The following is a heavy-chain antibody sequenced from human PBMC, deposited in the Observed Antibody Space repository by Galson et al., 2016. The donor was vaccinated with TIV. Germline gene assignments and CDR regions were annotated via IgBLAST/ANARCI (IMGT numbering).Heavy chain of an antibody. CDR3: ARSDSYYKYALDV. D-gene: IGHD3-10*01. J-gene: IGHJ3*01. V-gene: IGHV1-2*02. CDR1: GYSFTGYF. Sequence: QSGAEVKKPGASVKVSCKASGYSFTGYFMHWVRQAPGQGLEWMGWINPKTGATTYAQEFQGRITMTRDTSATTVYMDLNRLQSDDTAVYYCARSDSYYKYALDVWGQGTTVTVSS. CDR2: INPKTGAT.